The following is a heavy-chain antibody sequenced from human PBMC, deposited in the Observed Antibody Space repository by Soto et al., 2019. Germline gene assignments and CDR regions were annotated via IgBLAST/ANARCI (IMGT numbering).Heavy chain of an antibody. Sequence: GASVKVSCKASGYTFTSYAIHWVRQAPGQRLEWMGWINGGNGNTKYSQKFQGRVTINRDTSANTAYMELSSLRSEDTAVYYCARVGYCSTIACPRFDPWGQGTLVTVSS. CDR2: INGGNGNT. CDR3: ARVGYCSTIACPRFDP. J-gene: IGHJ5*02. D-gene: IGHD2-2*01. CDR1: GYTFTSYA. V-gene: IGHV1-3*01.